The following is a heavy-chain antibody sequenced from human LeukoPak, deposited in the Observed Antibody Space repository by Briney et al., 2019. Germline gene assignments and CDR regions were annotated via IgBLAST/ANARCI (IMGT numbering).Heavy chain of an antibody. D-gene: IGHD6-13*01. Sequence: ASVKVSCKVSGYSLSELSRHWVRQAPGKGLEWMGGFDPEDVETVYAQKFQGRVTMTEDTSTDTAYLELGSLRSEDTAVYYCARISAAGTEFDYWGQGTLVTVSS. V-gene: IGHV1-24*01. CDR2: FDPEDVET. CDR3: ARISAAGTEFDY. J-gene: IGHJ4*02. CDR1: GYSLSELS.